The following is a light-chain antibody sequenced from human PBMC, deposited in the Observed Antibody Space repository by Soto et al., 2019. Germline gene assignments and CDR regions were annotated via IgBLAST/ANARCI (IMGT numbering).Light chain of an antibody. J-gene: IGKJ1*01. Sequence: EIVLTQSPGTLSLSPGERATLSCRASQSVNYNYFAWYQQKPGQAPRLLIYRASSRATGIPDRFSGGGSRTDFTLTISRLEPDDFAVYYCQQYSTSKGTFVQGTKVDIK. CDR1: QSVNYNY. V-gene: IGKV3-20*01. CDR3: QQYSTSKGT. CDR2: RAS.